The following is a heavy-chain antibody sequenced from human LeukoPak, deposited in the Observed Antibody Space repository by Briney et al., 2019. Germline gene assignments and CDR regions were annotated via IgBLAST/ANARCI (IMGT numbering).Heavy chain of an antibody. V-gene: IGHV4-39*07. CDR3: AREMITIFYNWFDP. CDR1: GGSISSSSYY. D-gene: IGHD3-3*01. CDR2: IYYSGST. Sequence: SETLSLTCTVSGGSISSSSYYWGWIRQPPGKGLEWIGSIYYSGSTYYNPSLKSRVTISVDTSKNQFSLKLSSVTAADTAVYYCAREMITIFYNWFDPWGQGTLVTVSS. J-gene: IGHJ5*02.